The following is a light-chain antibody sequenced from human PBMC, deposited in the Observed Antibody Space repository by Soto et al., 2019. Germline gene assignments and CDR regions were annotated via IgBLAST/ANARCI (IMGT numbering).Light chain of an antibody. CDR1: QGINSH. CDR2: AAS. V-gene: IGKV1-9*01. Sequence: DIQLTQSPSFMSASVGDRVTITCRASQGINSHLAWYQQGPGKAPKLLIYAASTLQSGVPSRFSGGGIGTEFSLSISSLQPDDFATYYCQQYSTYPYIFGQGTKVDIK. CDR3: QQYSTYPYI. J-gene: IGKJ2*01.